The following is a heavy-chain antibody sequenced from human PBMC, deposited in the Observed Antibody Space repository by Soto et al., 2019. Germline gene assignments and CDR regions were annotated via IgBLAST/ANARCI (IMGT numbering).Heavy chain of an antibody. J-gene: IGHJ4*02. D-gene: IGHD6-19*01. V-gene: IGHV3-23*01. Sequence: GGSLRLSCEASGFNFKKFAMGWVRQAPGEGLEWVSGISCCGGSTSYADSVKGRFTLARDDSKNTLSLHLNSLRFEDTARYFCAKADGEQWLIPHLDNWGQGTLVTVPQ. CDR2: ISCCGGST. CDR3: AKADGEQWLIPHLDN. CDR1: GFNFKKFA.